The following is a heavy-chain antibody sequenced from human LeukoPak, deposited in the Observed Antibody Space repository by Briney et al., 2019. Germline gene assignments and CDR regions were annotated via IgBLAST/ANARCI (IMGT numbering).Heavy chain of an antibody. Sequence: PGGSLRLSCAASGFTFSSYWMSWVRQAPGKGLEWVANIKQDGREKYYVDSVKGRFTISRDNAKNSLYLHMNSLRAEDTAVYYCARDYGGSSPFDYWGQGTLVTVSS. CDR2: IKQDGREK. CDR1: GFTFSSYW. J-gene: IGHJ4*02. V-gene: IGHV3-7*01. D-gene: IGHD4-23*01. CDR3: ARDYGGSSPFDY.